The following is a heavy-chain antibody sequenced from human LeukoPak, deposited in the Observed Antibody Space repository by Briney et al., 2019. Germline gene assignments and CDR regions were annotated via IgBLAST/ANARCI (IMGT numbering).Heavy chain of an antibody. Sequence: SETLSLTCTVSGDSISTDYCWTWIRQPPGKGPEWIGTIYNRDNTYYTSSLASRVTISMDTSKNQFSLKMTSVTAADTAVYYCARGTDAYKVGNHWGQGALVTVSS. CDR2: IYNRDNT. CDR1: GDSISTDYC. J-gene: IGHJ5*02. CDR3: ARGTDAYKVGNH. D-gene: IGHD5-24*01. V-gene: IGHV4-38-2*02.